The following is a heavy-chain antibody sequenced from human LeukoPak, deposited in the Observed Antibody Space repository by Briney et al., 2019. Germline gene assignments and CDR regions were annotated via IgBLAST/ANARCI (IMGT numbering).Heavy chain of an antibody. CDR2: IYYSGST. Sequence: DPSETLSLTCTVSGGSISSYYWSWTRQPPGKGLEWIGYIYYSGSTNYNPSLKSRVTISVDTSKNQFSLKLSSVTAADTAVYYCARHATGRDAFDIWGQGTMVTVSS. D-gene: IGHD1-14*01. V-gene: IGHV4-59*08. CDR3: ARHATGRDAFDI. J-gene: IGHJ3*02. CDR1: GGSISSYY.